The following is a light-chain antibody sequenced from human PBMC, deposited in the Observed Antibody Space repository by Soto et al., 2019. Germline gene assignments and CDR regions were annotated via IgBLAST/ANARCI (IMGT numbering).Light chain of an antibody. CDR1: QSVSSSY. CDR3: QQYGSSPPVT. Sequence: EIVLTQSPGTLSLSPGQRATLSCRASQSVSSSYLAWYQQKPGHAPRLLIYGASSRATGIPDSFSGSGSGTDFTLTISRLEPEDFAVYYCQQYGSSPPVTFGGGTKVEIK. V-gene: IGKV3-20*01. CDR2: GAS. J-gene: IGKJ4*01.